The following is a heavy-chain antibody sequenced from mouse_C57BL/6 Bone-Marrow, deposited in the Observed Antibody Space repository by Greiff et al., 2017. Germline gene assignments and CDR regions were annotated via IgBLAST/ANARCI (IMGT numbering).Heavy chain of an antibody. CDR3: VRDLIYEYDEGYAMDY. Sequence: EVKLVESGGGLVQPKGSLKLSCAASGFSFNTYAMNWVRQAPGKGLEWVARIRSKSNNYATYYADSVKDRFTISRDDSESMLYLQMNNLKTEATAMYYCVRDLIYEYDEGYAMDYWGQGTSVTVSS. CDR1: GFSFNTYA. CDR2: IRSKSNNYAT. D-gene: IGHD2-4*01. J-gene: IGHJ4*01. V-gene: IGHV10-1*01.